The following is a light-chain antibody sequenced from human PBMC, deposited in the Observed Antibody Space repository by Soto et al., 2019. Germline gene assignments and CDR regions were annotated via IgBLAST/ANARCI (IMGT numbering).Light chain of an antibody. CDR2: GAS. V-gene: IGKV3-20*01. CDR1: QSVSSSY. Sequence: EIVLTQSPGTLSLSPGERATLSCRASQSVSSSYLAWYQQKPGQAPRLLIYGASSRATGIPDRFSGSGSGTDFTLTISRLEPEDCGVYYCQQYGSSPRTFGQGTKVEIK. J-gene: IGKJ1*01. CDR3: QQYGSSPRT.